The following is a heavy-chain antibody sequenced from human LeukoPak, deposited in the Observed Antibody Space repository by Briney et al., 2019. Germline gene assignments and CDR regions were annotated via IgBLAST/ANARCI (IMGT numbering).Heavy chain of an antibody. CDR2: ISYDGSNK. CDR1: GFSFSTYA. Sequence: GGSLRLSCAASGFSFSTYAMHWVRQAPGKGLEWVALISYDGSNKYYADSVKGRFTISRDNSKNTLYLQMHSLRADDTAVYYCARDLQYLLLMGEIDYWGQGTLVTVSS. V-gene: IGHV3-30*04. J-gene: IGHJ4*02. CDR3: ARDLQYLLLMGEIDY. D-gene: IGHD2-2*01.